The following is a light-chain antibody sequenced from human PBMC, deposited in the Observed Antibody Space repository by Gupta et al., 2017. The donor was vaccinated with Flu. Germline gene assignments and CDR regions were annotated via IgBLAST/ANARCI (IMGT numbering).Light chain of an antibody. CDR1: QDIRDS. CDR2: AAS. V-gene: IGKV1-27*01. CDR3: QKFNGAPLT. J-gene: IGKJ4*01. Sequence: PSSLSASVGERITITCRASQDIRDSLAWYQHKPGKGPSLLIYAASTLHSGVPPRFRGSGSGTEFTLTISSLQPEDVATYYCQKFNGAPLTFGGGTKVEI.